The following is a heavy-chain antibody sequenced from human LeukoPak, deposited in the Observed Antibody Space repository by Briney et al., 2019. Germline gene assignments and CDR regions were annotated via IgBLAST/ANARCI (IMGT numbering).Heavy chain of an antibody. V-gene: IGHV1-2*02. Sequence: GASVKVSCEASGYTFTGYFMHWVRQAPGQGLEWMRWINPNSGGTNYAQKFQGRVTMTRDTSISTAYMELSRLRSDDTAVYYCASGSYVMFGWFDPWGQGTLVTLSS. CDR1: GYTFTGYF. CDR2: INPNSGGT. J-gene: IGHJ5*02. D-gene: IGHD1-26*01. CDR3: ASGSYVMFGWFDP.